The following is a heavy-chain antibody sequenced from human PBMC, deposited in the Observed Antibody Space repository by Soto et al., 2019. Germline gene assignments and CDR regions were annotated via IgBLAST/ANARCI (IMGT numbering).Heavy chain of an antibody. CDR3: ARVTVVVPAAIRHYFDY. Sequence: PSQTLSLTCAISGDSVSSNSAAWNWIRQSPSRGLEWLGRTYYRSKWYNDYAVSVKSRITINPDTSKNQFSLQLNSVTPEDTAVYYCARVTVVVPAAIRHYFDYWGQGTLVTVSS. V-gene: IGHV6-1*01. J-gene: IGHJ4*02. CDR2: TYYRSKWYN. D-gene: IGHD2-2*02. CDR1: GDSVSSNSAA.